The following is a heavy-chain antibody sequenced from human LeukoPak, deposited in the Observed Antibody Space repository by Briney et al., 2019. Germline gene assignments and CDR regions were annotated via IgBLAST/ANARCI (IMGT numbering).Heavy chain of an antibody. CDR1: GFTFSSYW. CDR2: INSDGSST. V-gene: IGHV3-74*01. CDR3: CKGKDAFNI. D-gene: IGHD2-8*01. J-gene: IGHJ3*02. Sequence: GGSLRLSCAASGFTFSSYWMHWVRQAPGKGLVWVSRINSDGSSTSYADSVKGRFTISRDNGKNTLYLQMNSLRADDTAVYYWCKGKDAFNIWAKGKRVTV.